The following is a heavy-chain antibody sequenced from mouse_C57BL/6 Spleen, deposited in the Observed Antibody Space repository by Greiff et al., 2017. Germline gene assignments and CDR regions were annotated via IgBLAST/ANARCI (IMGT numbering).Heavy chain of an antibody. CDR2: ISSGGSYT. Sequence: EVHLVESGGDLVKPGGSLKLSCAASGFTFSSYGMSWVRQTPDKRLEWVATISSGGSYTYYPDSVKGRFTISRDNAKNTLYLQMSSLKSEDTAMYYCTRPKSGSLFDYWGQGTTLTVSS. V-gene: IGHV5-6*01. CDR1: GFTFSSYG. J-gene: IGHJ2*01. D-gene: IGHD4-1*01. CDR3: TRPKSGSLFDY.